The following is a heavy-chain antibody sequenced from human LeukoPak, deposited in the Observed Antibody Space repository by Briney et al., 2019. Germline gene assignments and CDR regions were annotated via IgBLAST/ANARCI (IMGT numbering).Heavy chain of an antibody. V-gene: IGHV4-39*01. Sequence: PSETLFLTCTVSGGSISSSSYYWGWIRQPPGKGLEWIGSIYYSGSTYYNPSLKSRVTISVDTSKNQFSLKLSSVTAADTAVYYCARSYGGYFDYWGQGTLVTVSS. CDR2: IYYSGST. D-gene: IGHD4-23*01. CDR3: ARSYGGYFDY. CDR1: GGSISSSSYY. J-gene: IGHJ4*02.